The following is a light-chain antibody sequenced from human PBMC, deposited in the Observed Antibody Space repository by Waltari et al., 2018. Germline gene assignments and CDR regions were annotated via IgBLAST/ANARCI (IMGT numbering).Light chain of an antibody. Sequence: DIVMTQSPDSLAVSLGDRATVNCKSSQNVLYRDNNKNYLTWYQQKPGQPPKLLFSWASIRESGVPDRLSASGSGTDFTLTISSLQAEDVAVYYCHQHYTTPWTFGQGTKVEIK. J-gene: IGKJ1*01. V-gene: IGKV4-1*01. CDR3: HQHYTTPWT. CDR2: WAS. CDR1: QNVLYRDNNKNY.